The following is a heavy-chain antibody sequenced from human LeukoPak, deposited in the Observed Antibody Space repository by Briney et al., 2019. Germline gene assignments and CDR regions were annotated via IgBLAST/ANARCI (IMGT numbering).Heavy chain of an antibody. CDR3: ARDGHYYGSGSKTLDY. Sequence: GGSLRLSCAASGFTFSSYSMNWVRQAPGKGLEWVSVIYSGGSTYYADSVKGRFTISRDNSKNTLYLQMNSLRAEDTAVYYCARDGHYYGSGSKTLDYWGQGTLVTVSS. CDR1: GFTFSSYS. CDR2: IYSGGST. J-gene: IGHJ4*02. D-gene: IGHD3-10*01. V-gene: IGHV3-66*01.